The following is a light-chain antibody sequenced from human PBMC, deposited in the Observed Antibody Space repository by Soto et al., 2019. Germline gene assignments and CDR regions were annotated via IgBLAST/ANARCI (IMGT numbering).Light chain of an antibody. J-gene: IGKJ5*01. CDR3: HQRYNWPRVT. CDR1: QSVSTN. CDR2: NAF. V-gene: IGKV3-15*01. Sequence: EIVMTQSPATLSVSPGERATLSCRASQSVSTNLAWYQQKPGQAPRLLIDNAFTRATGIPARFSGSGSGTDFTLTITSLEPEDFAVYFCHQRYNWPRVTFGQGTRLEIK.